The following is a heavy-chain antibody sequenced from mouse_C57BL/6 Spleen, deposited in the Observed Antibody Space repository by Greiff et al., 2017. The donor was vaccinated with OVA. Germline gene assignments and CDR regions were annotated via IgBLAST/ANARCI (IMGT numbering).Heavy chain of an antibody. CDR2: ISSGSSTI. D-gene: IGHD1-1*01. CDR3: AGSSYTYYAMDY. CDR1: GFTFSDYG. J-gene: IGHJ4*01. V-gene: IGHV5-17*01. Sequence: DVKLVESGGGLVKPGGSLKLSCAASGFTFSDYGMHWVRQAPEKGLEWVAYISSGSSTIYYADTVKGRFTISRDNAKNTLFLQMTSLRSEDTAMYYCAGSSYTYYAMDYWGQGTSVTVSS.